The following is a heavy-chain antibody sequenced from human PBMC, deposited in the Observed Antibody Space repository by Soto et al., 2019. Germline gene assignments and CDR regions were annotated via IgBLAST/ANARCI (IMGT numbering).Heavy chain of an antibody. Sequence: GESLKISCKGSGYSFTSYWVGWVRQMPGKGLEWMGIIYPGDSDTRYSPSFQGQGTISVDKSFSTAYLQWSSLRASDTAMYYCARQNDLNYDVRGYYEHYFDYWGQGTLVTVSS. V-gene: IGHV5-51*01. D-gene: IGHD3-22*01. J-gene: IGHJ4*02. CDR2: IYPGDSDT. CDR3: ARQNDLNYDVRGYYEHYFDY. CDR1: GYSFTSYW.